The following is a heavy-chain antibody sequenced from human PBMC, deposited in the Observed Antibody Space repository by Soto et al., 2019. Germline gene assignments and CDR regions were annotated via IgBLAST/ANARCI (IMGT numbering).Heavy chain of an antibody. CDR1: GFTFSSYA. CDR3: ARANYDSSGYYGLYYFKY. CDR2: ISGSGGST. D-gene: IGHD3-22*01. Sequence: GGLLRLSCAASGFTFSSYAMSWVRQAPGKGLEWVSAISGSGGSTYYADSVKGRFTISVDTSKNQFSLKLSSVTAADTAVYYCARANYDSSGYYGLYYFKYWGQGTLVTVSS. V-gene: IGHV3-23*01. J-gene: IGHJ4*02.